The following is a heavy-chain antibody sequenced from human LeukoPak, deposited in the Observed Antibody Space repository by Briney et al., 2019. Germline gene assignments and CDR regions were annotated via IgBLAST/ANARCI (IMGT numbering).Heavy chain of an antibody. CDR3: ARENLVAGTSGSGYDAFDI. CDR1: GGSISSSNW. CDR2: IYHSGST. J-gene: IGHJ3*02. V-gene: IGHV4-4*02. D-gene: IGHD6-19*01. Sequence: SETLSLTCALSGGSISSSNWWSWVRQPPGKGLEWIGEIYHSGSTNYNPSLKSRVTISVDKSKNQFSLKLSSVTAADTAVYYCARENLVAGTSGSGYDAFDIWGQGTMATVSS.